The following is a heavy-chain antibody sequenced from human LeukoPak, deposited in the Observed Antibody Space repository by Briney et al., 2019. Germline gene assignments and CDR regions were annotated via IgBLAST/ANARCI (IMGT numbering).Heavy chain of an antibody. CDR2: IKQDGSQE. Sequence: GGSLRLSCAASRFTLSTYWMSWVRQAPGKGLEWVAHIKQDGSQEYYVDSVKGRFTISRDSAKNSLYLQMNSLRAEDTAVYYCAKGVPYDSWSGPHYSDYWGQGTLVTVSS. CDR1: RFTLSTYW. V-gene: IGHV3-7*01. J-gene: IGHJ4*02. CDR3: AKGVPYDSWSGPHYSDY. D-gene: IGHD3-3*01.